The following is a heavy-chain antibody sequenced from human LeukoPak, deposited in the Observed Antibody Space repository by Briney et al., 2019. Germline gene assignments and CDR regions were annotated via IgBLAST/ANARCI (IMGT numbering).Heavy chain of an antibody. CDR2: IWYDGSNK. Sequence: PGRSLRLSCAASGFTFSSYGMHWVRQAPGKGLEWVAVIWYDGSNKYYADSVKGRFTISRDNSKNTLYLQMNSLRAEDTAVYYCARVAAMVRGADAFDIWGQGTMVTVSS. J-gene: IGHJ3*02. D-gene: IGHD3-10*01. CDR1: GFTFSSYG. CDR3: ARVAAMVRGADAFDI. V-gene: IGHV3-33*01.